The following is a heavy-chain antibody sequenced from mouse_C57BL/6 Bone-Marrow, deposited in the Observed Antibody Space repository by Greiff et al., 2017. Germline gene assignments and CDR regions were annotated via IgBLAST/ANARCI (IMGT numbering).Heavy chain of an antibody. J-gene: IGHJ4*01. V-gene: IGHV1-81*01. CDR2: IYPRSGNT. Sequence: QVHVKQSGAELARPGASVKLSCKASGYTFTSYGISWVKQRTGQGLEWIGEIYPRSGNTYYNEKFKGKATLTADKSSSTAYMELRSLTSEDSAVYFCARVITTVEDYAMDYWGQGTSVTVSS. CDR3: ARVITTVEDYAMDY. D-gene: IGHD1-1*01. CDR1: GYTFTSYG.